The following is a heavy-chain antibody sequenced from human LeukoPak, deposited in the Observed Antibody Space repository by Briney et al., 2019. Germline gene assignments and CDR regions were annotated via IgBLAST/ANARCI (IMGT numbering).Heavy chain of an antibody. V-gene: IGHV3-30*02. CDR3: AKDLLAGHYYDSSGYYPSFHF. CDR1: RFTFSSYG. J-gene: IGHJ4*02. D-gene: IGHD3-22*01. CDR2: IRYDGTNK. Sequence: GGSLRLSCVASRFTFSSYGMHWVRQAPGKGLEWVAFIRYDGTNKYYVDSVKGRFTMSRDNSKNTLYLQMNSLRAEDTAVYYCAKDLLAGHYYDSSGYYPSFHFWGQGTLVTVSA.